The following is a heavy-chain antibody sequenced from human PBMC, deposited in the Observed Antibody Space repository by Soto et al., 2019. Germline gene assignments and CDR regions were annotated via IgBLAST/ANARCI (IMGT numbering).Heavy chain of an antibody. CDR3: ARSVFP. CDR1: GGSISSGGKY. V-gene: IGHV4-31*03. Sequence: QVQLQESGPGLVKPSQTLSLTCTVSGGSISSGGKYWSGIRQHPGMGLEWIGYIYYSGSTYYNPSLKSRVTISIDTSKNQFSLKLTPVTAADTAAYYCARSVFPWGQGTLVTVSS. J-gene: IGHJ5*02. CDR2: IYYSGST.